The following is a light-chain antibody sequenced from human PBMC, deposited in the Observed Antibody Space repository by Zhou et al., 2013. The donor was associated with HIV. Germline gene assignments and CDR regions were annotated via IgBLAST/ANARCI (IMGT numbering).Light chain of an antibody. CDR1: QIVSSN. Sequence: IVLWQSPATLSLSPGERATVSCRVSQIVSSNLAWYQQKPGQVPRLLIKAASRRATGIPDRFSGSGSGTDFTLTISRLEPEDFAVYYCQQYGNSLLTFGGGTKLEIK. J-gene: IGKJ4*01. CDR2: AAS. CDR3: QQYGNSLLT. V-gene: IGKV3-20*01.